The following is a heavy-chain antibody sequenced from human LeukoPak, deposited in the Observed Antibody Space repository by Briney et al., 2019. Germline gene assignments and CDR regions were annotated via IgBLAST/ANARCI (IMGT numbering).Heavy chain of an antibody. CDR2: IWYDGSNK. Sequence: GRSLRLSCAASGFTFSSHGMHWVRQAPGKGLEWVAVIWYDGSNKYYADSVKGRFTISRDNSKNTLYLQMNSLRAEDTAVYYCAKDGGDGYNYNWFDPWGQGTLVTVSS. V-gene: IGHV3-33*06. J-gene: IGHJ5*02. D-gene: IGHD5-24*01. CDR1: GFTFSSHG. CDR3: AKDGGDGYNYNWFDP.